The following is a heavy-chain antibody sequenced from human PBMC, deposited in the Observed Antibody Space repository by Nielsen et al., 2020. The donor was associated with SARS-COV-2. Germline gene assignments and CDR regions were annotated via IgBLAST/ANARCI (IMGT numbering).Heavy chain of an antibody. J-gene: IGHJ3*02. D-gene: IGHD2-2*01. CDR2: INSDESSV. Sequence: GESLKISCAGSGFTFSSDWMHWVRQAPGKGLVWVSRINSDESSVSYADSVKGRFTVSRDNAKNTLFLQMNSLRVEDTALYYCARDSIIVASSSGAFDIWGQGTMVTVSA. CDR1: GFTFSSDW. V-gene: IGHV3-74*01. CDR3: ARDSIIVASSSGAFDI.